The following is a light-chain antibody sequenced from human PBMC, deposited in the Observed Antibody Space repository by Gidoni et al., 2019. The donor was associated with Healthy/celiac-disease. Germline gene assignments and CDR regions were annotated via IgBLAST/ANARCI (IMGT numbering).Light chain of an antibody. V-gene: IGKV3-11*01. CDR2: DAS. CDR1: QSVSSY. CDR3: QQRSNWPPIT. Sequence: EIVLTHSPATLFFSPGERATLSCRASQSVSSYLAWYQQKPGQAPRLLIYDASNRATGIPARFSGSGSGTDFTLTISSLEPEDCAVYYCQQRSNWPPITFGQGTRLEIK. J-gene: IGKJ5*01.